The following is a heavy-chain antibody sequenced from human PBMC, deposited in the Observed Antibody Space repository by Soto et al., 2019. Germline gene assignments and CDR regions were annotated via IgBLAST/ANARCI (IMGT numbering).Heavy chain of an antibody. CDR3: AKDSGELWWPREGGFDI. Sequence: SVKVSCKASGGTFSSYAISWVRQAPGQGLEWMGGIIPIFGTANYAQKFQGRVTITADKSTSTAYMELSSLRSEDTAIYYCAKDSGELWWPREGGFDIWGQGTMVTVS. CDR1: GGTFSSYA. CDR2: IIPIFGTA. J-gene: IGHJ3*02. V-gene: IGHV1-69*06. D-gene: IGHD2-21*01.